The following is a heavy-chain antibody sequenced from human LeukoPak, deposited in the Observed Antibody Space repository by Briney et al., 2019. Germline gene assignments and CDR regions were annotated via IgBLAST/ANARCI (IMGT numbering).Heavy chain of an antibody. CDR3: AKTTVTAEEYFYYYMDV. J-gene: IGHJ6*03. Sequence: SVKLSCTTSGYTFSSYGLSWGRKAPGQGLEWMGWSTTYNGNTYYSQNLQCRVTLTTDTSASSAYMELRSLRSDDTAVYYGAKTTVTAEEYFYYYMDVWGKGTTVTVSS. V-gene: IGHV1-18*01. CDR2: STTYNGNT. CDR1: GYTFSSYG. D-gene: IGHD4-17*01.